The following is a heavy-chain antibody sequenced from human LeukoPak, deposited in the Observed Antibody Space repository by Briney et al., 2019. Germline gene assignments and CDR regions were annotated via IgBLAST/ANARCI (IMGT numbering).Heavy chain of an antibody. CDR2: LYYDGRT. CDR3: ATYYDRSGYKLDY. Sequence: SETLSLTCTVFGDSVSSSNYYWAWFRQPPGKGLDWIGSLYYDGRTYYSPSLESRVTVSVDKSKNQFSLELNSVTAADTAIYYCATYYDRSGYKLDYWGQGTLVTVSS. CDR1: GDSVSSSNYY. J-gene: IGHJ4*02. V-gene: IGHV4-39*07. D-gene: IGHD3-22*01.